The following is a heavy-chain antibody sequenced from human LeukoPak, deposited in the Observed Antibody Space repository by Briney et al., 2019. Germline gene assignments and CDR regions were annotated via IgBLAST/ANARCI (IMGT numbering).Heavy chain of an antibody. V-gene: IGHV1-8*03. CDR2: INPNSGNT. Sequence: ASVKVSCKASGYIFSDYDINWVRQATGQGLEWMAWINPNSGNTGIARKFRGRVTITRNISTHTVYMELSSLRSEDTAVYYCARGLSCGSTTCYGGVMPVAVNYFYCYMDVWGKGTTVTVSS. J-gene: IGHJ6*03. CDR3: ARGLSCGSTTCYGGVMPVAVNYFYCYMDV. CDR1: GYIFSDYD. D-gene: IGHD2-2*01.